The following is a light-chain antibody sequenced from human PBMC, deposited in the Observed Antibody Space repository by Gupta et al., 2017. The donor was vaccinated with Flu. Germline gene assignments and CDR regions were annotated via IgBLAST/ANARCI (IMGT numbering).Light chain of an antibody. Sequence: ATLSVSPGETATRSCRASQSVGSNLAWYQQKRGQTPRVLIYDASTRATGIPARFSGSGSGTEFTLTISSLQSEDFAIYYCQQYNNWPWVTFGPGTKVDIK. J-gene: IGKJ3*01. CDR1: QSVGSN. V-gene: IGKV3-15*01. CDR2: DAS. CDR3: QQYNNWPWVT.